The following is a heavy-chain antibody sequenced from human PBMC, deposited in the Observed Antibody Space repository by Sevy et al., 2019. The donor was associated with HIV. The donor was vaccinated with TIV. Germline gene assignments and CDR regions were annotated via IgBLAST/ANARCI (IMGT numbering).Heavy chain of an antibody. CDR1: GFTFSSYA. V-gene: IGHV3-23*01. Sequence: GGSLRLSCAASGFTFSSYAMSWVRQAPGKGLEWVSAISGSGGSTYYADSVKGRFTISRDNSKNTLYLQMNSLRAEDTAVYYCAMTYYYDSSGTKRGYDAFDIWGQGTMVTVSS. J-gene: IGHJ3*02. CDR2: ISGSGGST. D-gene: IGHD3-22*01. CDR3: AMTYYYDSSGTKRGYDAFDI.